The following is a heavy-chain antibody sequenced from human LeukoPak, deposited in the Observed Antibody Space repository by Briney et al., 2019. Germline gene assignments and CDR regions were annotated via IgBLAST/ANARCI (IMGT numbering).Heavy chain of an antibody. CDR3: ARAGYSSGWSSFDY. Sequence: PSETLSLTCTVSGGSISSYYWGSIRQPPGKGLEWIGYIYYSGSTNYNPSLKSRVTISVDTSKNQFSLKLSSVTAADTAVYYCARAGYSSGWSSFDYWGQGTLVTVSS. D-gene: IGHD6-19*01. CDR1: GGSISSYY. CDR2: IYYSGST. J-gene: IGHJ4*02. V-gene: IGHV4-59*01.